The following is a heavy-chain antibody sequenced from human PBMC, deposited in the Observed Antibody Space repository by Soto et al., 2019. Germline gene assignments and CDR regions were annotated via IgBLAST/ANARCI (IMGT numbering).Heavy chain of an antibody. Sequence: GGSLRLSCAASGFTFSSYAMSWVRQAPGKGLEWVSAISGSGGSTYYADSVKGRSTISRDNSKNTLYLQMNSLRAEDTAVYYCAKDRAVGITMIVVALTFDYWGQGTLVTVSS. J-gene: IGHJ4*02. V-gene: IGHV3-23*01. CDR3: AKDRAVGITMIVVALTFDY. CDR1: GFTFSSYA. D-gene: IGHD3-22*01. CDR2: ISGSGGST.